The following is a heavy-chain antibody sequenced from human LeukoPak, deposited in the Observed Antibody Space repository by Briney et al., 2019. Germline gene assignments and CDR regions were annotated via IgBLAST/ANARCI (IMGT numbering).Heavy chain of an antibody. J-gene: IGHJ4*02. CDR3: ARVPRAYCSSTSCYKIDPYFDY. Sequence: PGGSLRLSCAASGFAFSSYSMNWVRQAPGKGLEWVSSISSSSSYIYYADSVKGRFTISRDNAKNSLYLQMNSLRAEDTAVYYCARVPRAYCSSTSCYKIDPYFDYWGQGTLVTVSS. CDR1: GFAFSSYS. V-gene: IGHV3-21*01. CDR2: ISSSSSYI. D-gene: IGHD2-2*02.